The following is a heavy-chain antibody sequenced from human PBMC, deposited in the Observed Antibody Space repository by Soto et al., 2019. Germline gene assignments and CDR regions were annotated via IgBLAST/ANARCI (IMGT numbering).Heavy chain of an antibody. V-gene: IGHV3-30*18. D-gene: IGHD2-21*02. J-gene: IGHJ6*02. Sequence: QVQLVESGGGVVQPGRSLRLSCAASGFTFNTHGMHWVRQAPGKGLEWVALISYDGGYKCYADSVKGRCTISRDNSKITLYLQMNSLRAEDTAVYYCAKSESAYCGGDCYSWITYYYAMDVWGQGATVTVSS. CDR1: GFTFNTHG. CDR3: AKSESAYCGGDCYSWITYYYAMDV. CDR2: ISYDGGYK.